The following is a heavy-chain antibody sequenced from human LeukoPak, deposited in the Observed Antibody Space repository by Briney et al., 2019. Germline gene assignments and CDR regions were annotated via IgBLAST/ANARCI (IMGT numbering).Heavy chain of an antibody. J-gene: IGHJ4*02. D-gene: IGHD4-23*01. Sequence: GGSLRLSCAASGFTFSRFTINWVRQAPGKGLEWVSGISGSDSSTYYADSVKGRFTISRDNSKNTLYLQMNGLRAEDTAVYYCAKGGGWLYYFDYWGQGTLVTVSS. CDR2: ISGSDSST. CDR3: AKGGGWLYYFDY. V-gene: IGHV3-23*01. CDR1: GFTFSRFT.